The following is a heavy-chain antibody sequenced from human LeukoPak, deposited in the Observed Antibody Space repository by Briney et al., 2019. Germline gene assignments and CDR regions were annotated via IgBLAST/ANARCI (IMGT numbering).Heavy chain of an antibody. J-gene: IGHJ3*02. Sequence: SQTPSLTCAISGASVSSNDGAWNWIRQSPSRGPEWLGRTYYRSKWLTDYAVALKSRITITPDTSQNQFSLQLNFLTPEDTAVYYCARGSQSALDIWGQGTVVIVSP. CDR3: ARGSQSALDI. CDR2: TYYRSKWLT. D-gene: IGHD3-10*01. V-gene: IGHV6-1*01. CDR1: GASVSSNDGA.